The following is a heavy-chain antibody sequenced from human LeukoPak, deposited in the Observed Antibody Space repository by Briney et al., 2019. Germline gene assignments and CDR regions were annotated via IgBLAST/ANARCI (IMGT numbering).Heavy chain of an antibody. D-gene: IGHD3-9*01. CDR2: IYHSGST. Sequence: SETLSLTFAVSGYSISSGYYWGWIRQPPGKGLEWIGSIYHSGSTYYNPSLKSRVTISVDTSKNQFSLKLSSVTAADTAVYYCARDVGKSDILLPDDAFDSWGQGTMVTVSA. V-gene: IGHV4-38-2*02. CDR3: ARDVGKSDILLPDDAFDS. J-gene: IGHJ3*02. CDR1: GYSISSGYY.